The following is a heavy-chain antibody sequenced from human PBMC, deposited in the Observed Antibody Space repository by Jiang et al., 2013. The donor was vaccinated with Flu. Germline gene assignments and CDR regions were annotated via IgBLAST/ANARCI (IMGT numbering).Heavy chain of an antibody. CDR3: ARVAARLELTNAFDI. CDR1: GFAFGSYT. CDR2: ISSDGTHK. Sequence: VQLVESGGGVAQPGRSLTLSCAASGFAFGSYTIHWVRQAPGKGLDWVTLISSDGTHKYYADSVKGRFTVSRDNPRKTVFLQMDSLRPEDTALYYCARVAARLELTNAFDIWAKGQWSPSLQ. J-gene: IGHJ3*02. D-gene: IGHD6-6*01. V-gene: IGHV3-30*04.